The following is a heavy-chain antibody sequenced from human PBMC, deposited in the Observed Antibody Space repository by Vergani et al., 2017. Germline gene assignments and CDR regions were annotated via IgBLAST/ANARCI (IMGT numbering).Heavy chain of an antibody. Sequence: QVQLVESGGGVVQPGGSLRLSCAASGFTFNSYGMHWVRQAPGKGLEWVASIRSDESRRYYGDSMEGPFTISRDNSKNTLYLQMKSLRPEDTAVYYCARPSAHGDYDALDIWGQGTMVTVSS. D-gene: IGHD4-17*01. J-gene: IGHJ3*02. CDR2: IRSDESRR. CDR3: ARPSAHGDYDALDI. CDR1: GFTFNSYG. V-gene: IGHV3-30*02.